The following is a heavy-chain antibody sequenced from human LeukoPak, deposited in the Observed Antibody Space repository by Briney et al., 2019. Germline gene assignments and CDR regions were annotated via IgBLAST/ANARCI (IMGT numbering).Heavy chain of an antibody. D-gene: IGHD4-17*01. CDR2: ISHDGSNK. Sequence: GGSLRLSCAASGFTFSSYGMHWVRQAPGKGLEWVAVISHDGSNKYYADSVKGRFTISRDNSKNTLYLQMNSLRTEDTAVYYCAKESSPGLRAVGYWGQGTLVTVSS. V-gene: IGHV3-30*18. CDR1: GFTFSSYG. CDR3: AKESSPGLRAVGY. J-gene: IGHJ4*02.